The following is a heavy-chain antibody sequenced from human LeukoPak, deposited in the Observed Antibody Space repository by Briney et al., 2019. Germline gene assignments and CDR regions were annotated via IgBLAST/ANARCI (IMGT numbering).Heavy chain of an antibody. J-gene: IGHJ4*02. Sequence: SETLSLTCTVSGGSITSYYWSWIRQPPGKGLEWIGYIYYSGNTNYNPSLKSRVTISEDTSKNQFSLKLSSVTAADTAVYYCAREVHGFYGSGSFDSWGQGTLVTVSS. V-gene: IGHV4-59*01. CDR3: AREVHGFYGSGSFDS. CDR2: IYYSGNT. CDR1: GGSITSYY. D-gene: IGHD3-10*01.